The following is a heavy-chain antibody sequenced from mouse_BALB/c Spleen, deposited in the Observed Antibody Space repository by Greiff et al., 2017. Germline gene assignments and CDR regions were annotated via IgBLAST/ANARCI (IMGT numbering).Heavy chain of an antibody. J-gene: IGHJ4*01. CDR2: ISSGSSTI. D-gene: IGHD1-1*02. CDR1: GFTFSSFG. CDR3: ARYGSHYAMDY. V-gene: IGHV5-17*02. Sequence: EVQVVESGGGLVQPGGSRKLSCAASGFTFSSFGMHWVRQAPEKGLEWVAYISSGSSTIYYADTVKGRFTISRDNPKNTLFLQMTSLRSEDTAMYYCARYGSHYAMDYWGQGTSVTVSS.